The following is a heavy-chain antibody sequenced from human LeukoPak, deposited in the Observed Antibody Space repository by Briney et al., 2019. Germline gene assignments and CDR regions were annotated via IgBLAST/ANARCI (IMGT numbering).Heavy chain of an antibody. D-gene: IGHD3-10*01. Sequence: GGSLRLSCAASGFLFSTYGMMGVRQAPGKGLEWVSSISGSGGTTFYADSVKGRFTISRDNAKNTLYLQMNSLRAEDTAAYYWANAGPGYNRGSNYTYGMDVWGKGTTVTVSS. CDR1: GFLFSTYG. CDR2: ISGSGGTT. CDR3: ANAGPGYNRGSNYTYGMDV. J-gene: IGHJ6*04. V-gene: IGHV3-23*01.